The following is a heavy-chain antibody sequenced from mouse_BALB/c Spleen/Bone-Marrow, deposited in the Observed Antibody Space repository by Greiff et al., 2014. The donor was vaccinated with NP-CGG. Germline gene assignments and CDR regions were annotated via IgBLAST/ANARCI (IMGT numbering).Heavy chain of an antibody. CDR2: INPSNGGT. CDR1: GYTFTSYY. V-gene: IGHV1S81*02. J-gene: IGHJ2*01. D-gene: IGHD1-2*01. CDR3: TRLSLLRGYFDY. Sequence: LEESGAELVKPGTSVKLPCKASGYTFTSYYIYWVKQRPGQGLKWIGEINPSNGGTNFNEKFKSKATLTVDKSSSTAYMQLSSLTSEDSAVYYCTRLSLLRGYFDYWGQGTTLTVSS.